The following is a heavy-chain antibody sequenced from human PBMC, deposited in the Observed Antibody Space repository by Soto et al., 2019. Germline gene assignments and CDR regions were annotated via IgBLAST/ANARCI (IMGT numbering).Heavy chain of an antibody. J-gene: IGHJ4*02. CDR3: TTSAMSVFGGVIEFDY. V-gene: IGHV3-15*01. D-gene: IGHD3-16*01. Sequence: EVQLVESGGGLVKPGGSLRLSCAASGFTFSNAWMSWVRQAPGKGLEWVGRIKSKTDGGTTDYAAPVKGRFTISRDDSKNTRYLQMNSLKTEDTAVYYCTTSAMSVFGGVIEFDYWGQGTLVTVSS. CDR1: GFTFSNAW. CDR2: IKSKTDGGTT.